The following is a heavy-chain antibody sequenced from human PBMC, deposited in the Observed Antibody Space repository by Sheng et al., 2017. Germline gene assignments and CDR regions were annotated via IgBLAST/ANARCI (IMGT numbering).Heavy chain of an antibody. V-gene: IGHV3-9*01. D-gene: IGHD3-10*01. Sequence: EVQLVESGGGLVQPGRSLRLSCAASGFTFDDYAMHWVRQAPGKGLEWVSGISWNSGSIGYADSVKGRFTISRDNAKNSLYLQMNSLRAEDTALYYCAKVQRGSGSYYNVQEHDGMDVWDQGP. CDR1: GFTFDDYA. CDR3: AKVQRGSGSYYNVQEHDGMDV. CDR2: ISWNSGSI. J-gene: IGHJ6*02.